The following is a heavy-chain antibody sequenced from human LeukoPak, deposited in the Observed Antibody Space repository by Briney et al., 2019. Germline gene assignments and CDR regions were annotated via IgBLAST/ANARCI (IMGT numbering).Heavy chain of an antibody. V-gene: IGHV4-34*01. Sequence: SETLPLTCAVYGGSFSGYYWSWIRQPPGKGLEWIGEINHSGSTNYNPSLKSRVTISVDTSKNQFSLKLSSVTAADTAVYYCARVSGGYDIDASAFDIWGQGTMVTVSS. D-gene: IGHD5-12*01. CDR3: ARVSGGYDIDASAFDI. J-gene: IGHJ3*02. CDR1: GGSFSGYY. CDR2: INHSGST.